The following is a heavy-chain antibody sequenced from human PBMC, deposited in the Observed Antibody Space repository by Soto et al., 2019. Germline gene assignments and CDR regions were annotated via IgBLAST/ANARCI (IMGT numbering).Heavy chain of an antibody. CDR3: ARVPSPDIVATECY. V-gene: IGHV1-2*02. CDR2: INPNSGGT. J-gene: IGHJ4*02. CDR1: GYTFTGYY. D-gene: IGHD5-12*01. Sequence: ASVKVSCKASGYTFTGYYMHWVRQAPGQGLEWMGWINPNSGGTNYAQKFQGRVTMTRDTSISTAYMELSRLRSGDTAVYYCARVPSPDIVATECYWGQGALVTVSS.